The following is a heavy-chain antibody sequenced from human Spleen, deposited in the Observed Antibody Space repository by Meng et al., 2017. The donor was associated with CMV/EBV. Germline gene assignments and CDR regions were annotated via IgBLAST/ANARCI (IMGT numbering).Heavy chain of an antibody. J-gene: IGHJ3*02. V-gene: IGHV3-7*01. Sequence: SCAASGFTFSSYWMSWVRQAPGKGLEWVANIKQDGSEKYYVDSVKGRFTISRDNAKNSLYLQMNSLRAEDTAVYYCATGHYGDYEEAFDIWGQGTMVTVSS. CDR2: IKQDGSEK. D-gene: IGHD4-17*01. CDR3: ATGHYGDYEEAFDI. CDR1: GFTFSSYW.